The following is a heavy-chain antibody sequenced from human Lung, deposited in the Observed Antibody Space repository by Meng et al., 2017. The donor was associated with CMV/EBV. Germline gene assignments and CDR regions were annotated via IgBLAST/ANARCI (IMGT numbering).Heavy chain of an antibody. V-gene: IGHV4-34*13. D-gene: IGHD2-2*01. J-gene: IGHJ5*02. CDR3: ARGRSSTRYCSSTSCYSRGWIWFDP. CDR2: TNHSGST. Sequence: SSWFPHPPWKGLEWIGATNHSGSTHYHPSLTSRVTISVDTSKNQFSLKLSSVTAAATAVYYCARGRSSTRYCSSTSCYSRGWIWFDPWGQGTLVTVSS.